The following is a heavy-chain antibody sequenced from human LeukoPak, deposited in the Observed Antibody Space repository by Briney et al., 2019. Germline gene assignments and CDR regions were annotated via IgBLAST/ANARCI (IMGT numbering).Heavy chain of an antibody. D-gene: IGHD1-26*01. CDR3: ASGKDSGSYSNSPYWYFDL. CDR1: GYTFTSYA. J-gene: IGHJ2*01. CDR2: INTNTGNP. Sequence: GASVKVSCKASGYTFTSYAMNWVRQAPGQGLEWMGWINTNTGNPTYAQGFTGRFVFSLDTSVSTAYLQISSLKAEDTAVYYCASGKDSGSYSNSPYWYFDLWGRGTLVTVSS. V-gene: IGHV7-4-1*02.